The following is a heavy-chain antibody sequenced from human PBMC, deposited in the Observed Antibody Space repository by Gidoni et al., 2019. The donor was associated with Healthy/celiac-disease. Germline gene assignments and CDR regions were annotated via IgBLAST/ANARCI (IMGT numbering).Heavy chain of an antibody. CDR2: INHSGST. CDR1: GGSFSGYY. CDR3: AVGYYYYGMDV. V-gene: IGHV4-34*01. J-gene: IGHJ6*02. D-gene: IGHD3-16*01. Sequence: QVQLQQWGAGLLKPSETLSLTCAVYGGSFSGYYWSWIRQPPGKGLEWIGEINHSGSTNYNPSLKSRVTISVDTSKNQFSLKLSSVTAADTAVYYCAVGYYYYGMDVWGQGTTVTVSS.